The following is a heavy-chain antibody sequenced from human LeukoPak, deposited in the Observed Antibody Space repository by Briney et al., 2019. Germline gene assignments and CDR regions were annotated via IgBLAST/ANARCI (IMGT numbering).Heavy chain of an antibody. CDR1: GYTFTGYY. CDR2: INPNSGGT. CDR3: ARADSSGWNGDY. D-gene: IGHD6-19*01. Sequence: ASVTVSCKASGYTFTGYYMHWVRQAPGQGLEWMGWINPNSGGTNYAQKFQGRVTMTRDTSISTAYMELSRLRSDDTAVYYCARADSSGWNGDYWGQGTLVTVSS. V-gene: IGHV1-2*02. J-gene: IGHJ4*02.